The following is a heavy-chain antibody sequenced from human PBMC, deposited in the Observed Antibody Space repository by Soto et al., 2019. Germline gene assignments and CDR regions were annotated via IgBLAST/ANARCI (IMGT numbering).Heavy chain of an antibody. D-gene: IGHD1-26*01. CDR3: ANSSPRTRGSYRPGYFDY. CDR1: GFTFSSYS. J-gene: IGHJ4*02. V-gene: IGHV3-23*01. Sequence: EGSLRLSWAASGFTFSSYSMHWVRQAPGKGLEWVSAISDSGGSTYYADSVKGRFTISRDNSKNTLYLQMNSLRAEDTAVYYCANSSPRTRGSYRPGYFDYWGQGTLVTVSS. CDR2: ISDSGGST.